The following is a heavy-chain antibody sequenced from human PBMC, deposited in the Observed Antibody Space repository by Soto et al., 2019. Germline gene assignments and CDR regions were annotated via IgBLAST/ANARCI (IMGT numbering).Heavy chain of an antibody. CDR1: GYSFTSYC. Sequence: GESLKSSGNGSGYSFTSYCIGWVLQMPGKGLEWMGIIYPGDSDTRYSPSFQGQVTISADKSISTAYLQWSSLKASDTAMYYCARRIQLGAFDIWGQGTMVTVSS. CDR3: ARRIQLGAFDI. J-gene: IGHJ3*02. V-gene: IGHV5-51*01. D-gene: IGHD5-18*01. CDR2: IYPGDSDT.